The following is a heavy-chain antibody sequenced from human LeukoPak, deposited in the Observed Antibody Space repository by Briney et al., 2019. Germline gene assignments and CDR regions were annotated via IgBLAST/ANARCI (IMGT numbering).Heavy chain of an antibody. CDR2: ISYDGSNK. CDR1: GFTFSSYA. Sequence: GGSLRLSCAASGFTFSSYAMHWVRQAPGKGLEWVAVISYDGSNKYYADSVKGRFTISRDNSKNTLYLQMNSLRAEDTAVYYCAREGGSNWNYAFDYWGQGTLVTVSS. J-gene: IGHJ4*02. CDR3: AREGGSNWNYAFDY. D-gene: IGHD1-7*01. V-gene: IGHV3-30-3*01.